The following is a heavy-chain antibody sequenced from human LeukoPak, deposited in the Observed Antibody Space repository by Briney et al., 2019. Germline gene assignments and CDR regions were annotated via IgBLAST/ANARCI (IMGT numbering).Heavy chain of an antibody. V-gene: IGHV4-31*03. J-gene: IGHJ6*02. Sequence: SQTLSLTCNVSGGSINNGGYYWSWIRQHPGKGLEWIGHIYYSGSTYYNPSLKSRVAISVDTYKKQFSLKLSSVTAADTAVYYCARTYCSTTSCPWGYLYGMDVWGQGTTVTVSS. D-gene: IGHD2-2*01. CDR3: ARTYCSTTSCPWGYLYGMDV. CDR2: IYYSGST. CDR1: GGSINNGGYY.